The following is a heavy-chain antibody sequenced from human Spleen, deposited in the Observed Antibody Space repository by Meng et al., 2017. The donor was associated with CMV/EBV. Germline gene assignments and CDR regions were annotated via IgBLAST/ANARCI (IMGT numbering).Heavy chain of an antibody. CDR2: INHGGST. CDR1: GASFSNYY. V-gene: IGHV4-34*01. CDR3: ARGVKVDL. Sequence: LSLTCAVYGASFSNYYWSWIRQPPGKGLEWIGEINHGGSTNYNPSLKSRATISADTSKNQFSLKLSSVTAADTAVYYCARGVKVDLWGRGTLVTVSS. J-gene: IGHJ2*01.